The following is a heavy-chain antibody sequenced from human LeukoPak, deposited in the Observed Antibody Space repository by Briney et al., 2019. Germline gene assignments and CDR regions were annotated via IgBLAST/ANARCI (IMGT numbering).Heavy chain of an antibody. V-gene: IGHV3-9*01. CDR1: GFTFDDYA. CDR3: AKDISSGPAANAFDI. D-gene: IGHD2-2*01. CDR2: ISWNSGSI. J-gene: IGHJ3*02. Sequence: GGSLRLSCAASGFTFDDYAMHWVRQAPGKGLEWVSGISWNSGSIGYADSVKGRFTISRDNAKNSLYLQMNSLRAEDTALYYCAKDISSGPAANAFDIWGQGTMVTVSS.